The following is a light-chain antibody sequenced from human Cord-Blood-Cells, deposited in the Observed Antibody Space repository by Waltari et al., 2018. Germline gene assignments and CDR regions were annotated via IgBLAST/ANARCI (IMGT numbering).Light chain of an antibody. CDR2: DVS. J-gene: IGLJ2*01. CDR3: SSYTSSSTVV. CDR1: SSDVGCYNY. V-gene: IGLV2-14*01. Sequence: QSALTQPASVSGSPGQSITISCTGTSSDVGCYNYVSWYQQHPGKAPELMIYDVSNRPSGVSNRFSGSKSGNTASLTISGLQAEDEADYYCSSYTSSSTVVFGGGTKLTVL.